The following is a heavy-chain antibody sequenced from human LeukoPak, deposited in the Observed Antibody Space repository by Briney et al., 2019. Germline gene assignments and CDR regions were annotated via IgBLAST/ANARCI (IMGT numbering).Heavy chain of an antibody. CDR3: ARDLDTTAITYFDY. CDR2: IIPISGTA. Sequence: SVKVSCTASGGTFSTYTINWVRQAPGQGLEWMGGIIPISGTANYAQKFQGRVTITADESTSTAYMELSSLRSEDTAVYYCARDLDTTAITYFDYWGQGTLVTVSS. D-gene: IGHD1-1*01. V-gene: IGHV1-69*13. J-gene: IGHJ4*02. CDR1: GGTFSTYT.